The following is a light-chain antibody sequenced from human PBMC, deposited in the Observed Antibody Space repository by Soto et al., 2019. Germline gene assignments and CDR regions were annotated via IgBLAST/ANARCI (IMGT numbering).Light chain of an antibody. CDR1: QSVTSNY. J-gene: IGKJ1*01. V-gene: IGKV3-20*01. Sequence: EIVLTQSPGTLSLSPGERATLSCRASQSVTSNYLAWYQQKPGQAPRLLIYGASIRATGIPDRFSGSGSGTDFTLTISRLEPEDFAVYFCQQYGSSPLTFSQGTKVEIK. CDR3: QQYGSSPLT. CDR2: GAS.